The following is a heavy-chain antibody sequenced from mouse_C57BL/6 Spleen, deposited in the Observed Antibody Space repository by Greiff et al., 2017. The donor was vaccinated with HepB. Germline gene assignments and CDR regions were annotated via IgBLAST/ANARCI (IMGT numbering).Heavy chain of an antibody. Sequence: EVQLQQSGPELVKPGASVKISCKASGYSFTGYYMNWVKQSPEKSLEWIGEINPSTGGTTYNQKFKAKATLTVDKSSSTAYMQLKSLTSEDSAVYYCARVARDYFDYWGQGTTLTVSS. CDR1: GYSFTGYY. CDR2: INPSTGGT. CDR3: ARVARDYFDY. V-gene: IGHV1-42*01. J-gene: IGHJ2*01.